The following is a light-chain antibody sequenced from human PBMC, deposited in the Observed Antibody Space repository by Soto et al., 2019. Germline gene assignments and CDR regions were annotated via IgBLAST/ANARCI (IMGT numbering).Light chain of an antibody. CDR1: QSVSSSY. CDR2: GAS. J-gene: IGKJ1*01. Sequence: EIVLTQSPGTLSLSPGEGAALSWSASQSVSSSYLAWYQQKPGQAPRLLIYGASSRATGIPDRFSGSGSGTDFTLTISRLEPEDFAVYYCQQYGSSPWTFGQGTKVDNK. CDR3: QQYGSSPWT. V-gene: IGKV3-20*01.